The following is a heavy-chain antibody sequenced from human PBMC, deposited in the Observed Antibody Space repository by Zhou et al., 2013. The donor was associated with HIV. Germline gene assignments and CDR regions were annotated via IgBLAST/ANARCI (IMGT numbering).Heavy chain of an antibody. CDR1: GDTFSSHV. D-gene: IGHD1-1*01. Sequence: QVQLVQSGAEVKKPGSSVKVSCQASGDTFSSHVITWVRQARGQGLEWMGGVIPLYSITQSPPKFQDRVTITADESTSTAYLELTRLTSEDTAVYYCASDRRLEDRVENALHVWGHGTLVIVSS. CDR2: VIPLYSIT. J-gene: IGHJ3*01. CDR3: ASDRRLEDRVENALHV. V-gene: IGHV1-69*12.